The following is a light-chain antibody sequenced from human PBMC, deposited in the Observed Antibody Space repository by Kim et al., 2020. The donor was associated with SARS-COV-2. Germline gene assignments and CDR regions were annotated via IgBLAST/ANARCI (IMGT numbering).Light chain of an antibody. CDR1: ENIDTW. V-gene: IGKV1-5*03. J-gene: IGKJ2*01. CDR3: QHYSRFPYT. CDR2: LAS. Sequence: DIQMTQSPSTLSASVGDRVTITCRASENIDTWLAWYQQKPGRAPSLLIYLASNLESGVPSRFSGTGSGTEFSLSITSLQPDDFATYYCQHYSRFPYTFGQGTKLEIK.